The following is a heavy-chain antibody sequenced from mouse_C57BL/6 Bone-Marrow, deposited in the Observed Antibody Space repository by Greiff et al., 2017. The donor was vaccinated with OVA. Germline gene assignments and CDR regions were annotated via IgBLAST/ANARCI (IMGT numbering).Heavy chain of an antibody. D-gene: IGHD3-2*02. V-gene: IGHV1-69*01. CDR2: IDPSDSYP. CDR1: GYTFTSYW. J-gene: IGHJ4*01. Sequence: QVQLQQPGAELVMPGASVKLSCKASGYTFTSYWMHWVKQRPGQGLEWIGEIDPSDSYPNYNQKFKGKSTLTVDKSSSTAYMQLSSLTSEDSAVYYCAREATFYYAMDYWGQGTSVTVSS. CDR3: AREATFYYAMDY.